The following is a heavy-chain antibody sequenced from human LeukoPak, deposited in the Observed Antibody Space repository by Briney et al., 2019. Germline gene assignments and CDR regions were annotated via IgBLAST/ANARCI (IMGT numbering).Heavy chain of an antibody. D-gene: IGHD3-22*01. CDR2: INTNTGNP. Sequence: ASVKVSCKASGYTFTSYAMNWVRQAPGQGLEWMGWINTNTGNPTYAQGFTGRFVFSLDTSVSTAYLQISSLKAEDTAVYYCARESKTYYYDSSGYYYGGYWGQGTLVTISS. V-gene: IGHV7-4-1*02. CDR1: GYTFTSYA. CDR3: ARESKTYYYDSSGYYYGGY. J-gene: IGHJ4*02.